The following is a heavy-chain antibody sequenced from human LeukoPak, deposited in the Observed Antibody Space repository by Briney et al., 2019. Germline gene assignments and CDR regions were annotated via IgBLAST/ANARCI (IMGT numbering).Heavy chain of an antibody. CDR3: ARDKAFLGYYDTSGYFQQWFDS. D-gene: IGHD3-22*01. J-gene: IGHJ5*01. V-gene: IGHV1-18*04. Sequence: ASVKVSCKASGYTFNTYGITWVRQAPGQGLEWMGWISPYNGDTHYAQKFQDRVTMTTDTSTSTAYMDLRSLGFDDTAVYYCARDKAFLGYYDTSGYFQQWFDSWGQGTLVTVSS. CDR2: ISPYNGDT. CDR1: GYTFNTYG.